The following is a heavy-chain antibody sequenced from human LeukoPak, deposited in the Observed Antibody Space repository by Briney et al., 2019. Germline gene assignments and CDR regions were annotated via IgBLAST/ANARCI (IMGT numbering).Heavy chain of an antibody. Sequence: ASVKVSCKASGYTFTGYYMHWVRQAPGQGLEWKGRINPNSGGTNYAQKFQGRVTMTRDTSISTAYMELSRLRSDDTAVYYCARDSLEWLSFDYWGQGTLVTVSS. D-gene: IGHD3-3*01. J-gene: IGHJ4*02. V-gene: IGHV1-2*06. CDR2: INPNSGGT. CDR1: GYTFTGYY. CDR3: ARDSLEWLSFDY.